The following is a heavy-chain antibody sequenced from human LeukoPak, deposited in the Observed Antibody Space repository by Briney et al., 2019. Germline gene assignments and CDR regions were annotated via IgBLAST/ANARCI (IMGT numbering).Heavy chain of an antibody. V-gene: IGHV3-48*02. J-gene: IGHJ4*02. D-gene: IGHD1-26*01. Sequence: GGSLRLSCAASGFTFSSYALNWVRQALGKGLEWVSYISSSSSTIYYTDSVKGRFTISRDNAKNSLYLQMISLRDEDTAVYYCASSGSYRFDYWGQGTLVTVSS. CDR3: ASSGSYRFDY. CDR2: ISSSSSTI. CDR1: GFTFSSYA.